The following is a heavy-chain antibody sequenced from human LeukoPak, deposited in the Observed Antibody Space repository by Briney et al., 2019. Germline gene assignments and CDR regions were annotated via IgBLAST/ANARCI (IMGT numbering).Heavy chain of an antibody. V-gene: IGHV3-23*01. Sequence: GGSLRLSCAASGFTFSSYAMSWVRQAPGQGLEWVSAISGSGGSTYCADSVKGRFTISRDNSKNTLYLQMNSLRVEDTAVYYCASRSINWYRGNNWFDPWGQGTLVTVSS. J-gene: IGHJ5*02. CDR1: GFTFSSYA. CDR3: ASRSINWYRGNNWFDP. D-gene: IGHD6-13*01. CDR2: ISGSGGST.